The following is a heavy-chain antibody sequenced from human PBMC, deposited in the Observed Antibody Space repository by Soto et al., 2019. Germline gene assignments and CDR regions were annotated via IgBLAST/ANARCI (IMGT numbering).Heavy chain of an antibody. V-gene: IGHV3-23*01. CDR1: GFTFITYA. Sequence: PGGSLRLSCASSGFTFITYAMTWVRQAPGKGLEWVSIISSSGDATYYVDSVKGRFTISRDNSRNTLNLQMNSLRAEDTAVYYCAKNGDFWSWGMDVWGQGTTVTVSS. J-gene: IGHJ6*02. CDR3: AKNGDFWSWGMDV. CDR2: ISSSGDAT. D-gene: IGHD3-3*01.